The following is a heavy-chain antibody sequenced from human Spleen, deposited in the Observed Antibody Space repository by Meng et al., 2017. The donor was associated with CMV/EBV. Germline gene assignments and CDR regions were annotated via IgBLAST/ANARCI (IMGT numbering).Heavy chain of an antibody. V-gene: IGHV3-74*01. CDR2: INSDGSST. CDR3: AREAHYGSGAFDI. Sequence: GGSLRLSCAASGFTSSSYALHWVRQAPGKGLVWVSRINSDGSSTSYADSVKGRFTISRDNAKNTLYLQMNSLRAEDTAVYYCAREAHYGSGAFDIWGQGTMVTVSS. J-gene: IGHJ3*02. CDR1: GFTSSSYA. D-gene: IGHD3-10*01.